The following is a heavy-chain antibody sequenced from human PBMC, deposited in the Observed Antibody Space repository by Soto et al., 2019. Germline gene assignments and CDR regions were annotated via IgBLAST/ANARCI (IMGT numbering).Heavy chain of an antibody. J-gene: IGHJ4*02. D-gene: IGHD6-19*01. Sequence: QITLKESGLTLVKPTQTLTLTCTFSGFSLSTRGVGVGWIRQPPGKALEWLAIIYWNDNKAYSPSLKTRLTITKDTSRNQVVLTMTNMDPVDTAAYFCARRPVGSGWYFDYWGQGTLVTVSS. V-gene: IGHV2-5*01. CDR2: IYWNDNK. CDR1: GFSLSTRGVG. CDR3: ARRPVGSGWYFDY.